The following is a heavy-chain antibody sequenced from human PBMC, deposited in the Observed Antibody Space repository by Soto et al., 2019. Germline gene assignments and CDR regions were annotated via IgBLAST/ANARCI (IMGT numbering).Heavy chain of an antibody. CDR1: GFTFSSYG. CDR3: ARDQGGLTGGRHDAFDI. V-gene: IGHV3-33*01. Sequence: GGSLRLSCAASGFTFSSYGMHWVRQAPGKGLEWVAVIWYDGSNKYYADSVKGRFTISRDNSKNTLYLQMNSLRAEDTAVYYCARDQGGLTGGRHDAFDIWGQGTMVTVSS. CDR2: IWYDGSNK. J-gene: IGHJ3*02. D-gene: IGHD7-27*01.